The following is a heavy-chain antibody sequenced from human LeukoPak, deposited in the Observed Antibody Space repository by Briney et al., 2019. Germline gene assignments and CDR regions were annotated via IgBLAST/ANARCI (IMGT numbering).Heavy chain of an antibody. D-gene: IGHD4-17*01. CDR3: GRDPNGDYLGAFEF. Sequence: GGSLRLSCAASGFIFRKYALVWVRQAPGKGLEWVSGIGGSGDITKYADAVKGRFTISRDNSKNTLYLQMNSLGADNAAVYYCGRDPNGDYLGAFEFWGQGTMVTVSS. V-gene: IGHV3-23*01. J-gene: IGHJ3*01. CDR1: GFIFRKYA. CDR2: IGGSGDIT.